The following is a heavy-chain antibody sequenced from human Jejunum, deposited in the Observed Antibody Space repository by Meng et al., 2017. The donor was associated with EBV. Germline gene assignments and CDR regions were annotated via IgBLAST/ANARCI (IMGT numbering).Heavy chain of an antibody. Sequence: EXQLVEXXXGLVQPGXSLRRSCTGSGFTFNSNWMHWVRQAPGKGLVWVSRIDHTGTSTSYADSVKGRFTISRDNAKNTLYLELNSLRPEDTAVYYCARAEFSGPSLVYWGQGTLVTVSS. J-gene: IGHJ4*02. CDR2: IDHTGTST. CDR1: GFTFNSNW. V-gene: IGHV3-74*01. CDR3: ARAEFSGPSLVY. D-gene: IGHD5-12*01.